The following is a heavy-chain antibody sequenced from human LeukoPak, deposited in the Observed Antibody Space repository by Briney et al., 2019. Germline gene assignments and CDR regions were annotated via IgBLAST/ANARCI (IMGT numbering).Heavy chain of an antibody. CDR1: GYTFTSYG. J-gene: IGHJ4*02. Sequence: ASVKVSCKASGYTFTSYGISWVRQAPGQGLEWMGWISAYNGNTNYAQKLQGRVTMTTDTSTSTAYMELRSLRSDDTAVYYCARSSSRERWLHLRYFDYWGQGTLVTVSS. D-gene: IGHD5-24*01. V-gene: IGHV1-18*01. CDR3: ARSSSRERWLHLRYFDY. CDR2: ISAYNGNT.